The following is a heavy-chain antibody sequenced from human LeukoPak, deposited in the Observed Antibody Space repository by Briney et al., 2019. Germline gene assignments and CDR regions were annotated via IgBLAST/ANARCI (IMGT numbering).Heavy chain of an antibody. Sequence: GESLQISCKGSGYSFTSYWIGWVRQMPGKGLEWMGIIYPGDSDTRYSPSFQGQVTISADMSISTAYLQWSSLKASDTAMYYCARRTYCGGDCYSNFDYWGQGTLVTVSS. J-gene: IGHJ4*02. D-gene: IGHD2-21*02. CDR2: IYPGDSDT. CDR3: ARRTYCGGDCYSNFDY. V-gene: IGHV5-51*01. CDR1: GYSFTSYW.